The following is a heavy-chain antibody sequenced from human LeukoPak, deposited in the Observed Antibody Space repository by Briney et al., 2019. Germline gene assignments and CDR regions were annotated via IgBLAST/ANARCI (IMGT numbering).Heavy chain of an antibody. D-gene: IGHD3-22*01. CDR2: INHSGST. CDR3: ATLGEYYDSSGYYYN. V-gene: IGHV4-34*01. Sequence: PSETLSLTCAVYGGSFSGYYWSWIRQPPGKGREWIGEINHSGSTYYNPSLKSRVTISVDSSKNQFSLKLTSVTAADTAVYYCATLGEYYDSSGYYYNWGQGTLVTVSS. J-gene: IGHJ4*02. CDR1: GGSFSGYY.